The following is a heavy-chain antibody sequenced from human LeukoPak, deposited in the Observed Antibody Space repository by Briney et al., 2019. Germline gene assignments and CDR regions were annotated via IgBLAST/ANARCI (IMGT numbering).Heavy chain of an antibody. CDR3: ARDSDFDSSGYYPYYYYYYKMDV. V-gene: IGHV3-21*05. D-gene: IGHD3-22*01. CDR1: GFTFSIYG. CDR2: ISSSSSYI. Sequence: GGSLRLSCAASGFTFSIYGMNWVRQAPGKGLEWVSYISSSSSYIYYADSVKGRFTISRDNAKNSLFLQMNSLRAEDTAVYYCARDSDFDSSGYYPYYYYYYKMDVWGQGTTVTVSS. J-gene: IGHJ6*02.